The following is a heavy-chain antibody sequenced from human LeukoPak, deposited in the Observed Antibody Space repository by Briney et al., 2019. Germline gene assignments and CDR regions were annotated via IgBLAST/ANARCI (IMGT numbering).Heavy chain of an antibody. V-gene: IGHV4-59*08. D-gene: IGHD6-13*01. CDR3: ASFSRASSLTYFDY. CDR1: GGSISSYY. CDR2: IYYSGST. J-gene: IGHJ4*02. Sequence: SETLSLTCTVSGGSISSYYWSWIRQPPGKGLEWIGYIYYSGSTNYNPSLKSRVTISVDTSKNQFSLKLSSVTAADTAVYYCASFSRASSLTYFDYWGQGTLVTVSS.